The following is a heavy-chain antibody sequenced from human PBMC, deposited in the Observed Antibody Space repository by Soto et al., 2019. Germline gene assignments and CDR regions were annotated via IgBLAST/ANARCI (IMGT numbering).Heavy chain of an antibody. J-gene: IGHJ5*02. D-gene: IGHD3-10*01. CDR2: IIPIFGTA. Sequence: GXSVKVSCKASVGTFSSYAISWVRQAPGQGLEWMGGIIPIFGTANYAQKFQGRVTITADESTSTAYMELSSLRSEDTAVYYCARGKSGPAPGAWFDHWGQGPLVTVSS. CDR1: VGTFSSYA. V-gene: IGHV1-69*13. CDR3: ARGKSGPAPGAWFDH.